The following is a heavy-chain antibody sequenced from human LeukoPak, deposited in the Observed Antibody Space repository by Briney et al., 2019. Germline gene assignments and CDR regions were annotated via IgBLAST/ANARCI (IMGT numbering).Heavy chain of an antibody. CDR1: GFTFEDYA. Sequence: GGSLRLSCEPPGFTFEDYAMHWVREAPGKGRGWASGFCWNRGSIGYADSVKGGFNITRDNAKNFLYLQMNSLRAEDTALYYCAKGAHYDSSRGSFDYWGQGTLVTVSS. J-gene: IGHJ4*02. CDR3: AKGAHYDSSRGSFDY. D-gene: IGHD3-22*01. CDR2: FCWNRGSI. V-gene: IGHV3-9*01.